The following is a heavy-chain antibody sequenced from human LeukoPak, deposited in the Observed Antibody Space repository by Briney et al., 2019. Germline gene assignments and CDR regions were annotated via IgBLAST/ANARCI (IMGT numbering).Heavy chain of an antibody. CDR1: GGSISSYY. CDR2: IYTSGST. J-gene: IGHJ4*02. D-gene: IGHD1-26*01. Sequence: PSETLSLTCTVSGGSISSYYWSWIRQPPGKGLEGIGYIYTSGSTNYNPSLKSRVTISVDTSKNQFSLKLSSVTAADTAVYYCARVGSGSYSDYWGQGTLVTVSS. V-gene: IGHV4-4*09. CDR3: ARVGSGSYSDY.